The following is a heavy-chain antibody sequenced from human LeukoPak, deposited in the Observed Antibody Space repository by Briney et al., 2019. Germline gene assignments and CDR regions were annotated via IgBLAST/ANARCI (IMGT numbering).Heavy chain of an antibody. V-gene: IGHV1-18*01. CDR1: GYTFTSYG. CDR2: ISGYNGNT. CDR3: AGDFDWVFDY. Sequence: GASVKVSCKASGYTFTSYGFSWVRQAPGQGLEWMGWISGYNGNTKYAQELQGRVTMTTDTSTSTAYMELRSLRSDDTAVYFCAGDFDWVFDYWGQGTLVTVSS. J-gene: IGHJ4*02. D-gene: IGHD3-9*01.